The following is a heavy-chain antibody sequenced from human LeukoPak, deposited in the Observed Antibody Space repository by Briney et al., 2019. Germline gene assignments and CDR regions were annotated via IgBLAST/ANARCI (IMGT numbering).Heavy chain of an antibody. CDR3: TKQRRELPEFDY. CDR2: IRSKANSYAT. J-gene: IGHJ4*02. Sequence: GGSLKLSCAASGFTFSGSAMHWVRQASGKGLEWVGRIRSKANSYATAYAASVKGRFTISRDDSKNTAYLQINSLKTEDTAVYYYTKQRRELPEFDYWGQGTLVTVSS. CDR1: GFTFSGSA. V-gene: IGHV3-73*01. D-gene: IGHD1-26*01.